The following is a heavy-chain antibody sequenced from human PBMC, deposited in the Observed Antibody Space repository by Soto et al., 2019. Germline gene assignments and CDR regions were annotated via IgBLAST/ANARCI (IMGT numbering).Heavy chain of an antibody. Sequence: QVQLVESGGGVVQPGRSLRLSCAASGVSFSTTGMHWVRQAPGKGLEWVAMISHDGGAVHFADSVKGRFTISRDDSTNTLYLQINSLPPEDTAVYYCAKDLSSSDWFNFFDTWGQGSLVPFSS. CDR2: ISHDGGAV. CDR3: AKDLSSSDWFNFFDT. V-gene: IGHV3-30*18. J-gene: IGHJ5*02. CDR1: GVSFSTTG. D-gene: IGHD6-19*01.